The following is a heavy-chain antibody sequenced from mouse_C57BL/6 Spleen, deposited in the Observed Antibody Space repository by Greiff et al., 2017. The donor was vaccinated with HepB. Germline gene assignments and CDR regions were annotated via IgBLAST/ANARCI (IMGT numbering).Heavy chain of an antibody. Sequence: VQLKESGGGLVKPGGSLKLSCAASGFTFSSYTMSWVRQTPEKRLEWVATISGGGGNTYYPDSVKGRFTISRDNAKNTLYLQMSSLRSEDTALYYCARADYGSSLDYFDYWGQGTTLTVSS. V-gene: IGHV5-9*01. CDR3: ARADYGSSLDYFDY. D-gene: IGHD1-1*01. J-gene: IGHJ2*01. CDR2: ISGGGGNT. CDR1: GFTFSSYT.